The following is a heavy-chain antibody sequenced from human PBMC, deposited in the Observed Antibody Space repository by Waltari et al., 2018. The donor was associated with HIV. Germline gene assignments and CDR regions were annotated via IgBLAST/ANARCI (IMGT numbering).Heavy chain of an antibody. CDR3: VRALGDY. Sequence: QVQLVESGGGGVQPGNSLILSFAAAGFTFSNFGMHWVRQAPGKGLEWVALISNDGSKKYYADSVKGRFTISRANSKNTLYLQMNSLRPDDTAVYYCVRALGDYWGQGTLVTISS. CDR2: ISNDGSKK. J-gene: IGHJ4*02. V-gene: IGHV3-30-3*01. CDR1: GFTFSNFG. D-gene: IGHD7-27*01.